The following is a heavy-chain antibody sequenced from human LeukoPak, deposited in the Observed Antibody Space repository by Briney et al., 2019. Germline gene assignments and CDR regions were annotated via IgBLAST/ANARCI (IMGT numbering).Heavy chain of an antibody. CDR2: INPSGGST. J-gene: IGHJ4*02. CDR3: ARDPGITGISRSRTYYFDY. D-gene: IGHD1-20*01. CDR1: GYTFTSYY. Sequence: GASVKVSCKASGYTFTSYYVHWVRQAPGQGLEWMGIINPSGGSTSYAQKFQGRVTMTRDTSTSTVYMELSSLRSEDTAVYYCARDPGITGISRSRTYYFDYWGQGTLVTVSS. V-gene: IGHV1-46*01.